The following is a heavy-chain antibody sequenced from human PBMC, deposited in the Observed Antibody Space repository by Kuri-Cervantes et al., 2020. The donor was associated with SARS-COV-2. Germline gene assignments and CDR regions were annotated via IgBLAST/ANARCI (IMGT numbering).Heavy chain of an antibody. CDR3: ASLYAATFSFDY. V-gene: IGHV5-10-1*01. D-gene: IGHD3-9*01. Sequence: KVSCKGSGYSFNSYWVSCVRQMPGKGLEWRGRIAPSDSYTNYSPSFQGHVTISADKSISTAYLQLSSLKASDTAMYYCASLYAATFSFDYWGQGTLVTVSS. J-gene: IGHJ4*02. CDR2: IAPSDSYT. CDR1: GYSFNSYW.